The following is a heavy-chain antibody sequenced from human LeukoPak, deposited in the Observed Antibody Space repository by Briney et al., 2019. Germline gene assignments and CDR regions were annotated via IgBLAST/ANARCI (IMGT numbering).Heavy chain of an antibody. CDR2: ISGSGGST. CDR1: GFTFSSYA. J-gene: IGHJ4*02. V-gene: IGHV3-23*01. CDR3: AKDSYGGNGGFDY. Sequence: GGSLRLSCAASGFTFSSYAMSWVRQAPGKGLEWVSAISGSGGSTYYADSVKGRFTISRDNSKNTLYLQMNCLRAEDTAVYYCAKDSYGGNGGFDYWGQGTLVTVSS. D-gene: IGHD4-23*01.